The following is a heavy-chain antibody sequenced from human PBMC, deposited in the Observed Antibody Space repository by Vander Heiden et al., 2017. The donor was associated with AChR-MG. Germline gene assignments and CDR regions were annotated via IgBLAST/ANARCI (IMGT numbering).Heavy chain of an antibody. CDR1: GFSLSTSGVG. J-gene: IGHJ3*02. CDR2: IYWDDHN. CDR3: SYRTWTQGGFDI. D-gene: IGHD1-1*01. Sequence: QITLKESGPTLVKPTQTLTLTCTFSGFSLSTSGVGVGWIRQPPGKALEWLELIYWDDHNRYSPSLKSRLTITKDTSKKKVVLTIPNLDPVDTATYYYSYRTWTQGGFDIWGHGTMVTVSS. V-gene: IGHV2-5*02.